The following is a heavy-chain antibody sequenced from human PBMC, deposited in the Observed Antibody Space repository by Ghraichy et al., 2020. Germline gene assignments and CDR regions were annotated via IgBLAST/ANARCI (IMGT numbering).Heavy chain of an antibody. V-gene: IGHV3-7*03. CDR1: NFSFSSFW. D-gene: IGHD6-6*01. CDR3: ARRIAARPSYHYYAMDV. Sequence: GEALNISCAASNFSFSSFWMSWVRQAPGKGLDWVANIKQDGSEKYYVDSVKGRFTISRDNAKKSLYLQMNSLRVEDKAVYFCARRIAARPSYHYYAMDVWGQGTTVTVSS. J-gene: IGHJ6*02. CDR2: IKQDGSEK.